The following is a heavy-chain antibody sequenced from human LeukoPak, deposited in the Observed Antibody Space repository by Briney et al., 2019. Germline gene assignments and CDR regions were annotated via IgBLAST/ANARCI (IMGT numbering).Heavy chain of an antibody. CDR2: INSDGSTT. Sequence: PGGSLRLSCAASGFTFSSYWMHWVRHAPGKGLVWVSRINSDGSTTNYADSVKGPFTISRDNAKNTLYLQMNSLGAEDTAVYYCARDDYYLDYWGQGTLVTVFS. J-gene: IGHJ4*02. V-gene: IGHV3-74*01. D-gene: IGHD3-3*01. CDR3: ARDDYYLDY. CDR1: GFTFSSYW.